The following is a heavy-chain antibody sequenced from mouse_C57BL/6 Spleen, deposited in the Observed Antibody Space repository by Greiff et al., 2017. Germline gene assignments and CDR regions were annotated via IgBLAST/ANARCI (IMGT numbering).Heavy chain of an antibody. CDR3: ARGAFDYERFAY. Sequence: EVHLVESGPGLVKPSQSLSLTCSVTGYSITSGYYWTWIRQFPGNKLEWMGYISYDGSNNYNPSLKNRISITRDTSKNQFFLKLNSVTTEDTATYYCARGAFDYERFAYWGQGTLVTVSA. J-gene: IGHJ3*01. D-gene: IGHD2-4*01. CDR1: GYSITSGYY. V-gene: IGHV3-6*01. CDR2: ISYDGSN.